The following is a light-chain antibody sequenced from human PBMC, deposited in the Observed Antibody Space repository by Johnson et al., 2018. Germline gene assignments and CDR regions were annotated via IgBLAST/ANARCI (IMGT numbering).Light chain of an antibody. CDR1: SSNIGNNY. CDR2: ENN. Sequence: QSVLTQPPSVSAAPGQKVTISCSGSSSNIGNNYVSWYQQLPGTARKLLIYENNKRPSGIPDRFSGSKSGTSATLGITGLQTGDEADYYCGTWDSSLSAGNVFGTGTKVTVI. J-gene: IGLJ1*01. V-gene: IGLV1-51*02. CDR3: GTWDSSLSAGNV.